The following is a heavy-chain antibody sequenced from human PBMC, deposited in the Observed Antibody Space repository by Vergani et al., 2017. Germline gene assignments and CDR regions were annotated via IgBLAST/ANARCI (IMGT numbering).Heavy chain of an antibody. D-gene: IGHD3-9*01. CDR1: GYTFSNSY. V-gene: IGHV1-46*03. CDR3: ARGDYGILTGYRY. J-gene: IGHJ4*02. Sequence: QVQVVQSGAEVKKSGASVTVFCKTSGYTFSNSYMHWVRQAPGQGLEWMGIINPSGGHTNYAQKFQGRVTMTRDTSTSTVYMELSSMRSEDTAIYYCARGDYGILTGYRYWGQGTLVTVSA. CDR2: INPSGGHT.